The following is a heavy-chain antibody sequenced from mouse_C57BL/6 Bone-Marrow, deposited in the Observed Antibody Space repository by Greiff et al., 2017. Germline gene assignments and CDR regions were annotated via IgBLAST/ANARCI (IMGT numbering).Heavy chain of an antibody. Sequence: EVKLVESGAELVRPGASVKLSCTASGFNIKDDYMHWVKQRPEQGLEWIGWIDPENGDTEYASKFQGKATITADTSSNTAYLQLSSLTSEDTAVYYCTTVYGNYGYVDVWGTGTTVTVSS. CDR2: IDPENGDT. D-gene: IGHD2-1*01. CDR1: GFNIKDDY. CDR3: TTVYGNYGYVDV. J-gene: IGHJ1*03. V-gene: IGHV14-4*01.